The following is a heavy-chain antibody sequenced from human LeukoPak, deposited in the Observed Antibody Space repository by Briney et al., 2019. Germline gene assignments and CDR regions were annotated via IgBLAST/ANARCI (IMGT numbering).Heavy chain of an antibody. J-gene: IGHJ4*02. CDR3: TTRRQDGW. CDR2: IKSKSDGGTI. D-gene: IGHD2-15*01. Sequence: GRSLRLSCVGSGFSFSDAWMRWVRQAPGKGLERVGRIKSKSDGGTIDYAAPVKGRFTISRDDSRNTLYLQMNSLKTEDTAVYYCTTRRQDGWWGQGTLVTVS. CDR1: GFSFSDAW. V-gene: IGHV3-15*01.